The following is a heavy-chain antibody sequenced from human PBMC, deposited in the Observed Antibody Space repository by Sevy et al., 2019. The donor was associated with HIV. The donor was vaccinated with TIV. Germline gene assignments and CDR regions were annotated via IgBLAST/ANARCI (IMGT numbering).Heavy chain of an antibody. CDR3: AKESLDNGIVCQFDH. Sequence: GGSLRLSCAASGFTFSSYAMSWVRQAPGKGLEWVSAISGRGGSTYYADSVKGRFTISRDNSKNTLYLQMNSLRAEDTAVYYCAKESLDNGIVCQFDHWGQGTLVTVSS. J-gene: IGHJ4*02. V-gene: IGHV3-23*01. D-gene: IGHD3-22*01. CDR1: GFTFSSYA. CDR2: ISGRGGST.